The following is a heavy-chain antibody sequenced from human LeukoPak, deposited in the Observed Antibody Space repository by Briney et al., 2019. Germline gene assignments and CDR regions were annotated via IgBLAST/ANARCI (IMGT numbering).Heavy chain of an antibody. CDR2: IIPILGIA. J-gene: IGHJ4*02. CDR3: ARGPGSGLRSYFDY. V-gene: IGHV1-69*04. Sequence: GASVKVSCKASGGTFSSYAISWVRQAPGQGLEWMGRIIPILGIANYAQKFQGRVTITTDESTSTAYMELSSLRSEDTAVYYCARGPGSGLRSYFDYWGQGTLVTVSS. CDR1: GGTFSSYA. D-gene: IGHD6-19*01.